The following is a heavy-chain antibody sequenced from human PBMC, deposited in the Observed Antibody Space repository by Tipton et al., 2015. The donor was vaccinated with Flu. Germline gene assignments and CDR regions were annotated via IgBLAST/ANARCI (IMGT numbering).Heavy chain of an antibody. V-gene: IGHV4-4*07. CDR3: ATSRPHRYSYGMDV. D-gene: IGHD3-10*01. J-gene: IGHJ6*02. Sequence: LRLSCTVSGGSMSNNFWSGFRQPAEKGLEWIGRIYASGVTNYNPSLKSRVTMSIDTSKNQFSLRLSSVTAADTAVYYCATSRPHRYSYGMDVWGQGATVSVSS. CDR2: IYASGVT. CDR1: GGSMSNNF.